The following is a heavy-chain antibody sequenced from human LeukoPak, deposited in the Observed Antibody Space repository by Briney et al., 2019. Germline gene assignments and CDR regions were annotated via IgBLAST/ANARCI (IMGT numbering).Heavy chain of an antibody. CDR1: GGSISSGGYY. Sequence: MTSETLSLTCTVSGGSISSGGYYWSWIRQHPGKGLEWIGYIYYSGSTYYNPSLKSRVTISVDTSKNQFSLKLSSVTAADTAMYYCARQGDGYNFFDYWGQGTLVTVSS. V-gene: IGHV4-31*03. D-gene: IGHD5-24*01. CDR2: IYYSGST. CDR3: ARQGDGYNFFDY. J-gene: IGHJ4*02.